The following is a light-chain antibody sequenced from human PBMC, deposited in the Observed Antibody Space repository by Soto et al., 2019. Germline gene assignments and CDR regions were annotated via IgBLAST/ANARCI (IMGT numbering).Light chain of an antibody. V-gene: IGKV3-15*01. CDR1: QSVRSN. Sequence: EIVLTQSPATLSVSPGERATLSCRASQSVRSNLAWYQQKPGQGPRLLIFGASTRATNIPARFSGSGSGTEFTLTISRLQSENFAVYYCQQYINWPPITFGQGTRLEIK. CDR3: QQYINWPPIT. CDR2: GAS. J-gene: IGKJ5*01.